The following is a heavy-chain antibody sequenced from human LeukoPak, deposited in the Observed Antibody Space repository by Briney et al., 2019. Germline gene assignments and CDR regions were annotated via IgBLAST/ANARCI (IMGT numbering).Heavy chain of an antibody. J-gene: IGHJ4*02. CDR2: IRYDGSNK. D-gene: IGHD1-1*01. Sequence: GGSLRLSCAASGFTFSSYGMHWVRQAPGKGLEWVAFIRYDGSNKYYADSVKGRFTISRDNSKNTLYLQMNSLRAEDTAVYYCAKDHSGTTRYFDYWGQGTLVTVSS. V-gene: IGHV3-30*02. CDR1: GFTFSSYG. CDR3: AKDHSGTTRYFDY.